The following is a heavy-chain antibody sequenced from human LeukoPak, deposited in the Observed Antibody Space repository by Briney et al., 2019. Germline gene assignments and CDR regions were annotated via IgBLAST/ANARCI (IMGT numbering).Heavy chain of an antibody. J-gene: IGHJ4*02. CDR1: GDSVSSNSAA. V-gene: IGHV6-1*01. D-gene: IGHD3-10*01. CDR3: ARGRPRLTYFYGTGSYLDY. Sequence: SGPGLVKPSQTLSLTRAISGDSVSSNSAAWNWIRQSPSRGLEWLGKTYYRSKWYNDYAVSVKSRITINPDTSKNQFSLQLNSVTREDTAVYYCARGRPRLTYFYGTGSYLDYWGQGTLVTVSS. CDR2: TYYRSKWYN.